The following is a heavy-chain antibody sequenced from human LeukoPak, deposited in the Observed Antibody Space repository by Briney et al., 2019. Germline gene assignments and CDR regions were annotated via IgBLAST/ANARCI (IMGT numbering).Heavy chain of an antibody. CDR2: IKEDGSEK. CDR3: ARDLPGYSGYDYDY. J-gene: IGHJ4*02. CDR1: GFTFSSYW. V-gene: IGHV3-7*04. D-gene: IGHD5-12*01. Sequence: PGGSLRLSCAASGFTFSSYWMSWVRQAPGKGLEWVANIKEDGSEKDYVDSVKGRFTISRDNAKNSLYLQMNSLRAEDTAVYYCARDLPGYSGYDYDYWGQGTLVTVSS.